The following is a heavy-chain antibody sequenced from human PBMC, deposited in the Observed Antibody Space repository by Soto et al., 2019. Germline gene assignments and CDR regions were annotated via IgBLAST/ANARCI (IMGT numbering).Heavy chain of an antibody. V-gene: IGHV1-8*01. J-gene: IGHJ5*02. CDR3: ARGSDGNFVHWFDP. D-gene: IGHD4-17*01. CDR1: GYTFTSYD. Sequence: QVQLVQSGAEMKKPGASVKVSCKASGYTFTSYDINWVRQATGQGLEWMGWMNPDSGNTRYAQKFQGRVTMTRNTSISTAYMELSSLRSEDTAVYYCARGSDGNFVHWFDPWGQGTLVTVSS. CDR2: MNPDSGNT.